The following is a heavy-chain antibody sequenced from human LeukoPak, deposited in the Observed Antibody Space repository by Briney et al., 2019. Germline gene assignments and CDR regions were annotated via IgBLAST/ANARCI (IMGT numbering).Heavy chain of an antibody. V-gene: IGHV3-30-3*01. CDR1: GFTFSSYA. CDR2: ISYDGSNK. J-gene: IGHJ4*02. Sequence: GGSVRLSCAASGFTFSSYAMHWVRQAPGKGLEWVAVISYDGSNKHYADSVKGRFTISRDNSKNTLYLQMNSLRAEDTAVYYCARDQGYSYGYVYWGQGTLVTVSS. D-gene: IGHD5-18*01. CDR3: ARDQGYSYGYVY.